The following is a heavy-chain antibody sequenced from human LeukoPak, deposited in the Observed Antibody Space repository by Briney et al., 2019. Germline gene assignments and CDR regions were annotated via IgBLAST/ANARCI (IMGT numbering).Heavy chain of an antibody. CDR2: ISPDGDTI. CDR3: AKQACPWNH. D-gene: IGHD1-1*01. V-gene: IGHV3-11*01. CDR1: GFTLRQDY. Sequence: GGSLRLSCAVSGFTLRQDYMSWIRQAPGKGLEWLSYISPDGDTIYYADSVKGRFTISRDNAKNSLSLQMNSLRAEDTALYYCAKQACPWNHWRQGTLVTVSS. J-gene: IGHJ4*02.